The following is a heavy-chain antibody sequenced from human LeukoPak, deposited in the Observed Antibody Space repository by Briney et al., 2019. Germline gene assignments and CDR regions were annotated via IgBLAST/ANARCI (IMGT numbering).Heavy chain of an antibody. CDR3: ARKQNCDY. V-gene: IGHV3-48*03. CDR2: ISGSGSTR. J-gene: IGHJ4*02. Sequence: PGRSLRLSCAASGFTFSSYEMNWVRQAPGKGLEWVSYISGSGSTRYYADSVKGRFTVSRDNAKNSLDLQMNSLRAEDTAVYYCARKQNCDYWGQGTLVTVSS. CDR1: GFTFSSYE.